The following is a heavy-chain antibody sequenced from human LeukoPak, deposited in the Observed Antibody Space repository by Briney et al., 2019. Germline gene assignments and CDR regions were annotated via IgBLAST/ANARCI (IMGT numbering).Heavy chain of an antibody. CDR2: ISYDGSNK. J-gene: IGHJ4*02. V-gene: IGHV3-30*04. CDR3: ARGGGPFDY. CDR1: GFTFSSYA. Sequence: GGSLRLSCAASGFTFSSYAMSWVRQAPGKGLEWVAVISYDGSNKYYADSVKGRFTISRDNSKNTLYLQMNSLRAEDTAVYYCARGGGPFDYWGQGTLVTVSS.